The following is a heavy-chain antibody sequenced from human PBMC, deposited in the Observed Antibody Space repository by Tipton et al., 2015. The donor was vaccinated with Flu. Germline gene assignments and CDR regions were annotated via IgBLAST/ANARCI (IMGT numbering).Heavy chain of an antibody. CDR1: GGSIGSPYC. J-gene: IGHJ4*02. CDR2: ICPGSP. D-gene: IGHD2-2*01. V-gene: IGHV4-38-2*02. CDR3: ARDPSLGMPDYFDS. Sequence: GLVKPSQTLSLTCSVSGGSIGSPYCWGWVRQPPGKGLEWIGNICPGSPYYNPSLKSRVSISVDRSKNQFSLRLTSVTAADTAIYYCARDPSLGMPDYFDSWGQGILVTASS.